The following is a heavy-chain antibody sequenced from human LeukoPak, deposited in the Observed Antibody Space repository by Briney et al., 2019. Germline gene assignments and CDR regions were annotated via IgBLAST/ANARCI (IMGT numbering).Heavy chain of an antibody. CDR1: GFTFSKYG. CDR2: IWYNEGKK. J-gene: IGHJ3*02. CDR3: ARDKFGELFPHDAFDT. D-gene: IGHD3-10*01. Sequence: PGGSLIHSCAASGFTFSKYGMHWVPRAPGKGLGWEAAIWYNEGKKYYADSVMDRFTISSDNSKNTPHLQMNSLRAADTAVYSCARDKFGELFPHDAFDTWGQGTMVTVSS. V-gene: IGHV3-33*01.